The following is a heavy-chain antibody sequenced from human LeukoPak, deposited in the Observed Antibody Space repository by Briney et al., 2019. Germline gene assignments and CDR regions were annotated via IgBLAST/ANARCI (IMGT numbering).Heavy chain of an antibody. CDR3: ARLSPDYYGMDV. Sequence: GGSLRLSCAASGFTVSSNYMSWVRQAPGKGLEWVSVIYSGGSTYYADSVKGRFTISRDNSKNTLYLQMNSLRAEDTAVYYCARLSPDYYGMDVWGQGTTVTVSS. V-gene: IGHV3-66*04. J-gene: IGHJ6*02. CDR1: GFTVSSNY. CDR2: IYSGGST.